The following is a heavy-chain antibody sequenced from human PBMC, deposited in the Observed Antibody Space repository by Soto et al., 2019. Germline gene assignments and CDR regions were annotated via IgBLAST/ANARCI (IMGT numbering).Heavy chain of an antibody. CDR1: GFTFSDYY. CDR3: ARDRGATMVRGVTDY. CDR2: ISSSSRNT. D-gene: IGHD3-10*01. J-gene: IGHJ4*02. V-gene: IGHV3-11*05. Sequence: QVPLEESGGGLVKPGGSLRLSCAASGFTFSDYYMSWIRQAPGKGLEWVSYISSSSRNTNYADSVKGRFTISRDNAKNSLYLQMNSLRDEDTAVYYCARDRGATMVRGVTDYWGQGTLVTVSS.